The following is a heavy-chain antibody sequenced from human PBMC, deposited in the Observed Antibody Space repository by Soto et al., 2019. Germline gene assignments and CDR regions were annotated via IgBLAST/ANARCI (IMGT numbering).Heavy chain of an antibody. J-gene: IGHJ2*01. CDR3: ARNCGGDCYPHYYYFDL. D-gene: IGHD2-21*02. CDR1: GFTFSRFS. Sequence: GGSLRLSCAASGFTFSRFSINWVRQAPGKGLEWVSSISSGGTYIYFAGALKGRFTISRDNAGNSVYLQMSSLRAEDTAVYYCARNCGGDCYPHYYYFDLWGRGALVTVSS. V-gene: IGHV3-21*01. CDR2: ISSGGTYI.